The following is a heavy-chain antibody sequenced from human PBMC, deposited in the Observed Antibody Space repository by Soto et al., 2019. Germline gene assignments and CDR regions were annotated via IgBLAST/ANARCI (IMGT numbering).Heavy chain of an antibody. CDR3: ARGIYYFGSGTDKYYYYSYMDV. CDR2: INAGNGNT. J-gene: IGHJ6*03. D-gene: IGHD3-10*01. Sequence: QVQLVHSGAEVKKPGASVKVSCKASGYTFTAYAMHWVRQAPGQRPEWMGWINAGNGNTKYSQKFQGRVSITRTTSASTAYVELTSLRADDTAVYYCARGIYYFGSGTDKYYYYSYMDVWGKGTTVNVSS. CDR1: GYTFTAYA. V-gene: IGHV1-3*01.